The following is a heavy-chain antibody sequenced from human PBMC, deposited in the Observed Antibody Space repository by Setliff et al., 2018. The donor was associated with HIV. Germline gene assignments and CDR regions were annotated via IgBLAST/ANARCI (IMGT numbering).Heavy chain of an antibody. V-gene: IGHV3-21*05. J-gene: IGHJ6*03. CDR3: AREIRAGDYPPYNYYFYMDV. D-gene: IGHD4-17*01. CDR1: GFSFSSYT. Sequence: GGSLRLSCAASGFSFSSYTMNWVRQAPGKGLEWVSYISGSSSYWKYADSVKGRFTISRDNAKNSLFLQMNSLRAEDTAVYYCAREIRAGDYPPYNYYFYMDVWGKGTTVTVSS. CDR2: ISGSSSYW.